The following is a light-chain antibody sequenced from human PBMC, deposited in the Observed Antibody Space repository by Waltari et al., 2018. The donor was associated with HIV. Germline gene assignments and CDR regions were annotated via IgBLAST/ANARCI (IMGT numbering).Light chain of an antibody. Sequence: QSVLTQPPSAFGSPGQRLTLSRSGSSSNSGRNPLNWYHHLPRTAPTLLIFGNDQRPSGVPARFSGSKSGTSASLAISGLRSEDEGEYYCASWDDSLKVVVFGGGTKLTV. J-gene: IGLJ2*01. CDR3: ASWDDSLKVVV. V-gene: IGLV1-44*01. CDR2: GND. CDR1: SSNSGRNP.